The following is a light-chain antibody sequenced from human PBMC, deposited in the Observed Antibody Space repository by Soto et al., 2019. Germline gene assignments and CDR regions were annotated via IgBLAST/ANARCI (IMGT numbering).Light chain of an antibody. J-gene: IGLJ1*01. Sequence: SVLTQPPSASGSPGRSVTISCTGTISDVGGYNYVSWYQQHPGKAPKLMIYEVSKRPSGVPDRFSGSKSGNTASLTVSGLQAEDEADYYCSSYAGSKNYVFGTGTKVTV. CDR3: SSYAGSKNYV. CDR1: ISDVGGYNY. V-gene: IGLV2-8*01. CDR2: EVS.